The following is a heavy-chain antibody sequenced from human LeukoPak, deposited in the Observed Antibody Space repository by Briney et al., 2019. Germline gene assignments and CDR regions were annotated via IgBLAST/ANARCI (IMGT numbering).Heavy chain of an antibody. J-gene: IGHJ4*02. Sequence: GASVKVSCKASGYTFTSYAMHWVRQAPGQRLEWMGWINAGNGNTKYSQKFQGRVTITRDTSASTAYMELSSLRSEDTAVYYCARDSLWLLRYYFDYWGQGTLVTVSS. CDR3: ARDSLWLLRYYFDY. D-gene: IGHD3-22*01. CDR1: GYTFTSYA. CDR2: INAGNGNT. V-gene: IGHV1-3*01.